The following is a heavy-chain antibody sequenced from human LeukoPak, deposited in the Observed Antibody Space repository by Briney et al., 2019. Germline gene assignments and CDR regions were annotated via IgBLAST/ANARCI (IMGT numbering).Heavy chain of an antibody. D-gene: IGHD3-16*01. CDR1: GFSLSNYW. V-gene: IGHV3-74*01. CDR2: ITSDGSTT. J-gene: IGHJ4*01. Sequence: GGSLRLSCVGSGFSLSNYWMHWVRQTPGKGLMWVSRITSDGSTTWYADSVKGRFTVSRDNAKNTLFLEMNSLRDEDTAVYYCAGDYIWGRLFWGQGTLVTVSS. CDR3: AGDYIWGRLF.